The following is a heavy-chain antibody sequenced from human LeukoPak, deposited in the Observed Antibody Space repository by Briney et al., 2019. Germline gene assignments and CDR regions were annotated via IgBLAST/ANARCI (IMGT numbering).Heavy chain of an antibody. CDR3: AKGGYYYYAMDV. Sequence: PGGSLRLSCAASGFTFDDYAMHWVRQAPGKGLEWVSGISWNSGSIGYADSVKGRFTISRDNAKNSLYLQLNSLRPEDTALYYCAKGGYYYYAMDVWGQGTTVTVSS. J-gene: IGHJ6*02. CDR2: ISWNSGSI. V-gene: IGHV3-9*01. CDR1: GFTFDDYA.